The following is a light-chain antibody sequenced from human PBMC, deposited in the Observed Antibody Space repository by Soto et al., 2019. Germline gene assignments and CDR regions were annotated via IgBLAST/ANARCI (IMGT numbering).Light chain of an antibody. CDR1: ESVSSY. Sequence: EIVLTQSPATLSLSPGERATLSCRASESVSSYLAWYQQKPGQAPRLLIYDASNRATGIPARFSGSGSGTDFTLTIISLEPEDFAVYDCQQRNNWPRITFGQGTRLENK. V-gene: IGKV3-11*01. CDR2: DAS. J-gene: IGKJ5*01. CDR3: QQRNNWPRIT.